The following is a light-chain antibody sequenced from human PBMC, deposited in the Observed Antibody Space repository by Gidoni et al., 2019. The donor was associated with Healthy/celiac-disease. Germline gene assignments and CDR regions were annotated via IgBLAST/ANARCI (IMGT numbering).Light chain of an antibody. CDR1: QSVSSY. CDR3: QQRSNWPPYP. J-gene: IGKJ2*01. CDR2: DAS. Sequence: EIVLTQSPATLSLSPGVRATPSCRASQSVSSYLAWYQQKPGQAPRLLIYDASNRATVIPARFSGSGSGTDFTLTISSLEPEDFAVYYCQQRSNWPPYPFGQGTKLGIK. V-gene: IGKV3-11*01.